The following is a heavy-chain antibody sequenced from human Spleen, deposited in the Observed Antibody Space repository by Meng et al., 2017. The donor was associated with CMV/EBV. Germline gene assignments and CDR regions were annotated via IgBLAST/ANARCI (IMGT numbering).Heavy chain of an antibody. V-gene: IGHV4-59*01. CDR1: GGSISSYY. CDR2: IYYSGST. J-gene: IGHJ5*02. Sequence: SETLSLTCTVSGGSISSYYWSWIRQPPGKGLEWIGYIYYSGSTNYNPSLKSRVTISVDTSKNQFSLKLSSVTAADTAVYYCARVVGVPANWFDPWGQGTLVTVSS. D-gene: IGHD2-2*01. CDR3: ARVVGVPANWFDP.